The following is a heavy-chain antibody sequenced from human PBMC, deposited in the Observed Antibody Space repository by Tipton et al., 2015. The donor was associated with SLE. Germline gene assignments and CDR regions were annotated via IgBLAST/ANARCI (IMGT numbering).Heavy chain of an antibody. Sequence: TLSLTCAVSGFSITTAYSWGWIRQPPGKGLEWIGSFFHNGNTFYNPSLRGRVTISIDTSKNQFSLKLTSVTAADTAVYFCARDRSSVSDWGQGTQVIVSP. CDR1: GFSITTAYS. D-gene: IGHD5/OR15-5a*01. V-gene: IGHV4-38-2*02. CDR2: FFHNGNT. CDR3: ARDRSSVSD. J-gene: IGHJ4*02.